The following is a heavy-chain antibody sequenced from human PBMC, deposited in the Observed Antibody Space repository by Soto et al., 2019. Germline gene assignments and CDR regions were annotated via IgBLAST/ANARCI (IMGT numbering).Heavy chain of an antibody. Sequence: QVQLVESGGGVVQPGRSLRLSCAASGFTFSSYGMHWVRQAPGKGLEWVAVISYDGSNKYYADSVKGRFTISRDNSKNTLYLQMYSLRAEDTAVYYCAKDRGYSYGYGLDYWGQGTLVTVSS. D-gene: IGHD5-18*01. CDR3: AKDRGYSYGYGLDY. CDR1: GFTFSSYG. J-gene: IGHJ4*02. CDR2: ISYDGSNK. V-gene: IGHV3-30*18.